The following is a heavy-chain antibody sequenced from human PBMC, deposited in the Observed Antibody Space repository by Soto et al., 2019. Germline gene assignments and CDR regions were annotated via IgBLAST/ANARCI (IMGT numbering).Heavy chain of an antibody. V-gene: IGHV3-21*01. CDR3: ARESEDLTSNFDY. CDR2: ISSSSSYI. J-gene: IGHJ4*02. CDR1: GFTFSSYT. Sequence: PGGSLRLSCAASGFTFSSYTMNWVRQAPGKGLEWVSSISSSSSYIYYADSVKGRVTISRDNAKNSLYLQMNSLRAEETAVYYCARESEDLTSNFDYWGQGSLVTVSS.